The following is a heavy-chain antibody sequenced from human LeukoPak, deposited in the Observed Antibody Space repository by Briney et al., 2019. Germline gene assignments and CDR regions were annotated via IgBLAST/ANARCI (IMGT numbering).Heavy chain of an antibody. CDR1: GGSINSNY. J-gene: IGHJ4*02. CDR3: AKYRSTSGYVDS. D-gene: IGHD3-22*01. Sequence: SETLSLTGTVSGGSINSNYWSWFRQPPGKGLEWIGYIYYSGSTTYNPSLKSRVTISVDTSKTQFSLRLTSVTAADTAVYYCAKYRSTSGYVDSWGQGTLVTVSS. V-gene: IGHV4-59*08. CDR2: IYYSGST.